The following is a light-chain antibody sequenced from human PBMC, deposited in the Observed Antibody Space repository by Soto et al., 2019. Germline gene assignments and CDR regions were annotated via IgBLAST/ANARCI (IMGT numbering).Light chain of an antibody. CDR1: SSDVGGYNY. Sequence: QSALTQPASVSGSPGQSITISCTGTSSDVGGYNYVSWYQHHPGKAPKLMIYDVGNRPSGVSNRFSGSKSGNTASLTISGLQAEYEADYYCSSYTSSSTVVFGGGTELTVL. CDR2: DVG. CDR3: SSYTSSSTVV. J-gene: IGLJ2*01. V-gene: IGLV2-14*03.